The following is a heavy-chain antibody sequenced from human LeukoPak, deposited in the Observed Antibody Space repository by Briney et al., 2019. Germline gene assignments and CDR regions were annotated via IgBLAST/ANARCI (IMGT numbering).Heavy chain of an antibody. CDR2: ISWNSGSI. CDR1: GFTFDDYA. D-gene: IGHD3-10*01. V-gene: IGHV3-9*01. CDR3: AKDKPRVPTWAFDI. Sequence: PGGSPRLSCAASGFTFDDYAMHWVRQAPGKGLEWVSGISWNSGSIGYADSVKGRFTISRDNAKNSLYLQMNSLRAEDTALYYCAKDKPRVPTWAFDIWGQGTMVTVSS. J-gene: IGHJ3*02.